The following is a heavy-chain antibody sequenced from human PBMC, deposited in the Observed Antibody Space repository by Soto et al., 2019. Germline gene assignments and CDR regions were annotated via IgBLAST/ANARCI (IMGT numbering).Heavy chain of an antibody. J-gene: IGHJ4*02. CDR3: ARVGSSSVSYFDY. Sequence: GGSLRLSCAASGFTVSSNHMSWVRQAPGKGLEWVSVIYSGGSTYYADSVKGRFTISRHNSKNTLYLQMNSLRAEDTAVYYCARVGSSSVSYFDYWGQGTLVTVSS. CDR2: IYSGGST. CDR1: GFTVSSNH. D-gene: IGHD6-6*01. V-gene: IGHV3-53*04.